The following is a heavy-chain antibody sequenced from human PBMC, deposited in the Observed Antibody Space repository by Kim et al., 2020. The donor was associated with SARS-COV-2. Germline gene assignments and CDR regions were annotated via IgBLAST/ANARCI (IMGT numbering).Heavy chain of an antibody. J-gene: IGHJ4*02. D-gene: IGHD3-16*01. V-gene: IGHV3-53*01. Sequence: YADSVKGRCTISRDKSKTTVYLQMNSLRVEDTAVYFCARDRGGTGAVFDYWGQGTLVTVSS. CDR3: ARDRGGTGAVFDY.